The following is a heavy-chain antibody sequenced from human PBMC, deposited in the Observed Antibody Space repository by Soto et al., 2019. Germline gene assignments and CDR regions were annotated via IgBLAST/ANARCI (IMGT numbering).Heavy chain of an antibody. CDR1: RGSIAGVY. J-gene: IGHJ4*02. D-gene: IGHD2-8*02. V-gene: IGHV4-59*01. CDR3: ATSANYPLTGSIDY. Sequence: SESMSLTWTVSRGSIAGVYCSGIRQPPETGVEWIGHISNSGSTNYNPSLKSRVTILRDTSKNQFSLRLSSVTAADAAVYFCATSANYPLTGSIDYWGQGTVVTVSS. CDR2: ISNSGST.